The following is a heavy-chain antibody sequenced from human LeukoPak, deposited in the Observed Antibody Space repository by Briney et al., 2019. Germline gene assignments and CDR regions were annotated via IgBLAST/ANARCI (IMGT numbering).Heavy chain of an antibody. Sequence: GGSLRLSCAASGFTFSSYGMHWVRQAPGKGLEWVAVIWYDGSNKYYADSVKGRFTISRDNSKNTLYLQMNSLRAEDTAVYYCARDGPWAMVRGVVNRTGLDYWAREPWSPSPQ. V-gene: IGHV3-33*01. CDR2: IWYDGSNK. CDR3: ARDGPWAMVRGVVNRTGLDY. D-gene: IGHD3-10*01. CDR1: GFTFSSYG. J-gene: IGHJ4*02.